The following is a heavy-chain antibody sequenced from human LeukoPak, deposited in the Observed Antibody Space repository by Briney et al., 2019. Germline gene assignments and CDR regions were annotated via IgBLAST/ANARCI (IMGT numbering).Heavy chain of an antibody. Sequence: GGSLRLSCAASGFTFSDHYMSWIRQAPGKGLEWVSYISSSGNTIYYANSVKGRFTISRDNAKNSLYLQMNSLRAEDTAVYYCARDAAAAGPYYYYGMDVWGQGTTVTVSS. D-gene: IGHD6-13*01. V-gene: IGHV3-11*01. CDR3: ARDAAAAGPYYYYGMDV. CDR1: GFTFSDHY. J-gene: IGHJ6*02. CDR2: ISSSGNTI.